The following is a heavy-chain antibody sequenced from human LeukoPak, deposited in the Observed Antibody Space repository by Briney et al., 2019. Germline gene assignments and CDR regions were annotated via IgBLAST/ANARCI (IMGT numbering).Heavy chain of an antibody. D-gene: IGHD2-21*01. J-gene: IGHJ3*02. Sequence: ASVKLSCKASGYTFSTYGISWVPQAPGQGLEWMGCISAYTGNTNYTQNVKGRDTMTRNTSTSTDYLEMRSLRSEDTAVYYCAGECGNCGGAPDDTFDIWGQGAMVTVSS. CDR3: AGECGNCGGAPDDTFDI. CDR1: GYTFSTYG. CDR2: ISAYTGNT. V-gene: IGHV1-18*01.